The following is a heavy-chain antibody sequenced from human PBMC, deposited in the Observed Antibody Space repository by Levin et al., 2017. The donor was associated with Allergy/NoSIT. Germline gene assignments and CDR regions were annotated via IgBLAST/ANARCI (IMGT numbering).Heavy chain of an antibody. CDR1: GGSISSYY. V-gene: IGHV4-4*07. J-gene: IGHJ3*02. CDR3: ARVYYDFWSGYYHDAFDS. CDR2: IYTSGST. D-gene: IGHD3-3*01. Sequence: SETLSLTCTVSGGSISSYYWSWIRQPAGKGLEWIGRIYTSGSTNYNPSLKSRVTMSVDTSKNQFSLKLSSVTAADTAVYYCARVYYDFWSGYYHDAFDSWGQGTMVTVSS.